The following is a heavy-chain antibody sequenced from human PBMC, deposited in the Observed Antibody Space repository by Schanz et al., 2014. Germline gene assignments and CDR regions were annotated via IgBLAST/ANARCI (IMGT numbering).Heavy chain of an antibody. J-gene: IGHJ4*02. V-gene: IGHV3-11*04. CDR1: GFTVSSNH. Sequence: VQLVESGGGLVQPGGSLRLSCAVSGFTVSSNHMSWVRQAPGKGLEWVSYICSSGNTIYYADSVKGRFTISRDNAKNSLYLQMNSLRAEDTAVYYCAKDSTHIDIVLVPTAIDYWGQGTLVTVSS. D-gene: IGHD2-2*01. CDR2: ICSSGNTI. CDR3: AKDSTHIDIVLVPTAIDY.